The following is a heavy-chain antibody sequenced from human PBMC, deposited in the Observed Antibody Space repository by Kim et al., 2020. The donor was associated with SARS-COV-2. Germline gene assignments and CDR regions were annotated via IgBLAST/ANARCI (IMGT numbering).Heavy chain of an antibody. CDR3: AKASGTMLVVMDY. J-gene: IGHJ4*02. CDR1: GFTFSSYG. Sequence: GGSLRLSCAASGFTFSSYGMHWVRQAPGKGLEWVAVISYDGSNKYYADSVKGRFTISRDNSKNTLYLQMNSLRAEDTAVYYCAKASGTMLVVMDYWGQGTLVTVSS. D-gene: IGHD3-22*01. V-gene: IGHV3-30*18. CDR2: ISYDGSNK.